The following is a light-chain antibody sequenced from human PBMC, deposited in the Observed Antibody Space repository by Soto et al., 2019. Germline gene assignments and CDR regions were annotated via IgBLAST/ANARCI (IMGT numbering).Light chain of an antibody. CDR3: QQYDNVPLT. CDR2: DAA. V-gene: IGKV1-33*01. CDR1: HDISDY. Sequence: DIQMTQSPSSLSASVGDRVTITCQASHDISDYLNWEQQKPGKPPTLLIYDAAYLETGVPSRFRGSGSGTDFSLTISSLQAEDFATYYCQQYDNVPLTFGGGTKVDIK. J-gene: IGKJ4*01.